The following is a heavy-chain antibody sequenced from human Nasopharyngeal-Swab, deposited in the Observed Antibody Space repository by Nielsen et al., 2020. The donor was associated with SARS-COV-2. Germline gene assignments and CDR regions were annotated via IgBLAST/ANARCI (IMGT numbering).Heavy chain of an antibody. V-gene: IGHV5-51*01. CDR2: IYPYDSDI. D-gene: IGHD2-21*01. CDR3: ARHRGATVITDIDY. Sequence: GESLKISCQGSGYTFTNYWIGWVRQMPGRGLEWKGVIYPYDSDIRYSPSFRGQVTISADKSINTAYLQWSSLKASDTAVYYCARHRGATVITDIDYWGPGSLVTVSS. J-gene: IGHJ4*02. CDR1: GYTFTNYW.